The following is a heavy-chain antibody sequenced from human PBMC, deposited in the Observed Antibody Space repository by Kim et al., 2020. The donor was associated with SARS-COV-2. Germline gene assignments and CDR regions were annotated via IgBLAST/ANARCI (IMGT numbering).Heavy chain of an antibody. D-gene: IGHD3-10*01. V-gene: IGHV1-24*01. J-gene: IGHJ4*02. CDR3: ATDHGWFGELPDY. Sequence: ARKFQGRVTMTEDTSTDTAYMELSSLRSEDTAVYYCATDHGWFGELPDYWGQGTLVTVSS.